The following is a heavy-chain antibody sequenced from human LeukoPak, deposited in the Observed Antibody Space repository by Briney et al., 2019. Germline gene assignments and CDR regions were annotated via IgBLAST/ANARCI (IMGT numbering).Heavy chain of an antibody. V-gene: IGHV3-9*01. CDR3: AKDFHYGSGSYYDY. CDR2: ISWNSGSI. D-gene: IGHD3-10*01. J-gene: IGHJ4*02. CDR1: GFTFDDYA. Sequence: PGRSLRLSCAASGFTFDDYAMHWVRQAPGKGLEWVSGISWNSGSIGYADSVKGRFTISRDNAKNSLYLQMNSLRAEDTALYYCAKDFHYGSGSYYDYWGQGTLVTVSS.